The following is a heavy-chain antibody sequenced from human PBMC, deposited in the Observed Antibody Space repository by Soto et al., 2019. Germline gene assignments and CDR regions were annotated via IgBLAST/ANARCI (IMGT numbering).Heavy chain of an antibody. CDR2: ISGSGGST. CDR1: GFTFSSYA. J-gene: IGHJ6*02. CDR3: VTTIAVAGIYYGMDV. Sequence: EVQLLESGGGLVQPGGSLRLSCAASGFTFSSYAMSWVRQAPGKGLELVSAISGSGGSTYYADSVKGRFTISRDNSKNTLYLQMNSLRAEDTAVYYCVTTIAVAGIYYGMDVWGQGTTVTVSS. D-gene: IGHD6-19*01. V-gene: IGHV3-23*01.